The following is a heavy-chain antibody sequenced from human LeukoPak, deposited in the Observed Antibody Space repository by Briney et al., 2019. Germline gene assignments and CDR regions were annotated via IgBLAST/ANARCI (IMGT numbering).Heavy chain of an antibody. V-gene: IGHV4-4*07. D-gene: IGHD1-14*01. CDR2: IYPSRST. CDR3: ARGASTTWPGNFDY. CDR1: GGSISSYY. J-gene: IGHJ4*02. Sequence: PPETLSLTCTVSGGSISSYYWSWMRQPAGKALEWIGRIYPSRSTNYNPSLKSRVTMSVDTSQNQFSLKMTSVTAADTAVYYCARGASTTWPGNFDYWGQGTLVTVSS.